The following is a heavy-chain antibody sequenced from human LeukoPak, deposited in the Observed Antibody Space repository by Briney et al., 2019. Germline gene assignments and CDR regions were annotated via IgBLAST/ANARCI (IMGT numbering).Heavy chain of an antibody. CDR3: AKAQGSSRWYYFDY. J-gene: IGHJ4*02. V-gene: IGHV3-23*01. CDR1: GFTFTSYA. D-gene: IGHD6-13*01. Sequence: GGPLRLSCAASGFTFTSYAMSWVRQAPGKGLEWVSGVSGSGGSTSYADSVEGRFTISRDNSKNTLYLQINSLRAEDTAVYYCAKAQGSSRWYYFDYWGQGTLVTVSS. CDR2: VSGSGGST.